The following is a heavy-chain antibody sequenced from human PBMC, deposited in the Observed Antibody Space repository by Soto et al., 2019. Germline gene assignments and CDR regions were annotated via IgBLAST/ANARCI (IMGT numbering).Heavy chain of an antibody. CDR2: FDPEDGET. V-gene: IGHV1-24*01. D-gene: IGHD2-2*01. Sequence: GSSVQVSCKVSGYTLTELSMHWVRQAPGKGLEWMGGFDPEDGETIYAQKFQGRVTMNEDTSTDTAYMELSSLRSEDTAVYYCATEPMQIRCETQRLDPWGQGTLVSVSS. J-gene: IGHJ5*02. CDR1: GYTLTELS. CDR3: ATEPMQIRCETQRLDP.